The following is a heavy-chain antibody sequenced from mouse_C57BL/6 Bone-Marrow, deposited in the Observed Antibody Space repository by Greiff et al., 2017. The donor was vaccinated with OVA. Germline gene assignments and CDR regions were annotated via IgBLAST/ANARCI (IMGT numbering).Heavy chain of an antibody. V-gene: IGHV1-4*01. CDR1: GYTFTSYK. CDR3: ARSDCDPFAY. J-gene: IGHJ3*01. D-gene: IGHD2-13*01. CDR2: INPSSGYT. Sequence: QVQLQQSGAELARPGASVKMSCKASGYTFTSYKMHWVKQRPGQGLEWIGYINPSSGYTKYNQKFKDKATLTADKSSSTAYMQLSSLTSEDSAVYYCARSDCDPFAYWGQGTLVTVSA.